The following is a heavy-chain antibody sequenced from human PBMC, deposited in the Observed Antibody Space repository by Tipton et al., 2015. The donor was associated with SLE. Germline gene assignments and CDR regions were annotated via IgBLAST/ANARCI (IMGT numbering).Heavy chain of an antibody. CDR2: FHHSGST. J-gene: IGHJ4*02. CDR3: ASRLKYSGYDYRYFRRTQFDY. V-gene: IGHV4-59*12. CDR1: GGSINSYY. D-gene: IGHD5-12*01. Sequence: TLSLTCTVSGGSINSYYWNWIRQSPGKGLEWIGYFHHSGSTNYNPSLQSRVTISRDPSKNQFSLNLTSVTAADTAVYYCASRLKYSGYDYRYFRRTQFDYWGQGTLVTVSS.